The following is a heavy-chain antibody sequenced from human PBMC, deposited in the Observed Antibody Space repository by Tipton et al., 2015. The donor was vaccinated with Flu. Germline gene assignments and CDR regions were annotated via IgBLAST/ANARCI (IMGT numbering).Heavy chain of an antibody. CDR2: IYSGGRT. CDR1: GFTVSGQY. Sequence: SGFTVSGQYMSWVRQAPGKGLRWISVIYSGGRTIYAEAVRGRFTIYRDISRNTLFLQMNSLRAEDTAMYYCVRSGYSYGYVDYWGLGTLVTVSA. J-gene: IGHJ4*02. V-gene: IGHV3-66*02. D-gene: IGHD5-18*01. CDR3: VRSGYSYGYVDY.